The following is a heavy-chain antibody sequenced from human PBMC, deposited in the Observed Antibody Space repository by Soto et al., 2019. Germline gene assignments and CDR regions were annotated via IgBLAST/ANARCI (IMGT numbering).Heavy chain of an antibody. CDR1: GFTFSNCA. D-gene: IGHD3-22*01. CDR3: AKDNSNQDYPWPIHYSYGMDV. V-gene: IGHV3-30*18. J-gene: IGHJ6*02. CDR2: ISYDGNRK. Sequence: QVQLVESGGGVVQPGGSLRLSCAASGFTFSNCAMEWVRQAPGKGLEWVEVISYDGNRKHYLDSVKGRLTISRDNYTNTVYLQMNNLRPEDTALYYCAKDNSNQDYPWPIHYSYGMDVWGQGTTVTVSS.